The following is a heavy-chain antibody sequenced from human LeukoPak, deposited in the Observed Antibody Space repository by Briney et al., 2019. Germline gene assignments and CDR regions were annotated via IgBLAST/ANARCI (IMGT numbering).Heavy chain of an antibody. D-gene: IGHD3-10*01. V-gene: IGHV1-2*02. CDR1: GYTFTGYY. J-gene: IGHJ5*02. Sequence: EASVKVSCTASGYTFTGYYMHWVRQAPGQGLEWMGWINPNNGGTNYAQKFQGRVTMTRDTSISTAYMELSRLRSDDTAVYYCARDLSLLAMVRGVKKNWFDPWGQGTMVTVSS. CDR3: ARDLSLLAMVRGVKKNWFDP. CDR2: INPNNGGT.